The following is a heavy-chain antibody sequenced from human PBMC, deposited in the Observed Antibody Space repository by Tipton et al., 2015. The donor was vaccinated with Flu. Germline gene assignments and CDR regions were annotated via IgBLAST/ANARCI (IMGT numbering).Heavy chain of an antibody. J-gene: IGHJ6*02. V-gene: IGHV3-30*18. CDR2: ISYDGSSK. CDR3: AKDVITFGPHYYYGMDV. CDR1: GVIFSSYG. D-gene: IGHD3/OR15-3a*01. Sequence: SLRLSCAASGVIFSSYGMYWARQAPGKGLEWVAVISYDGSSKYYADSVKGRFTISRDNSKNTRYLQMNSLRVEDTAVDYCAKDVITFGPHYYYGMDVWGQGTTVTVSS.